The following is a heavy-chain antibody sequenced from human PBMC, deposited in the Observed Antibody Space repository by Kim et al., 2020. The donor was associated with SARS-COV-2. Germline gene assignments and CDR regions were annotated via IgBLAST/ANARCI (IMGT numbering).Heavy chain of an antibody. CDR2: K. Sequence: KYYADSVKGRFTISSDNAEHAVYLQMNSLRADDTAIYYCAAMRSLQFFHWGQGTPVTVSS. V-gene: IGHV3-23*01. J-gene: IGHJ4*02. D-gene: IGHD4-4*01. CDR3: AAMRSLQFFH.